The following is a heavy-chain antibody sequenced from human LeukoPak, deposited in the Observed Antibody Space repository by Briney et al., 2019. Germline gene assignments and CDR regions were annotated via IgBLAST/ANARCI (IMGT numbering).Heavy chain of an antibody. J-gene: IGHJ4*02. Sequence: PGGSLRLSRAASGFTLSSYAMSWVRQAPGKGLEWVSAISGSGGSTYYADSVKGRFTISRDNSKNTLYLQMNSLRAEDTAVYYCAKDSRGYSGYNFDYWGQGTLVTVSS. V-gene: IGHV3-23*01. CDR2: ISGSGGST. D-gene: IGHD5-12*01. CDR3: AKDSRGYSGYNFDY. CDR1: GFTLSSYA.